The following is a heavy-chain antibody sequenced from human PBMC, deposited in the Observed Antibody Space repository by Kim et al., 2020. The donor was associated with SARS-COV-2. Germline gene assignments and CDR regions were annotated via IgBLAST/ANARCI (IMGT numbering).Heavy chain of an antibody. D-gene: IGHD6-19*01. CDR3: ARRSGWYTDY. V-gene: IGHV5-51*01. Sequence: DTSYSPSFPGQVTISADNSISTAYLQWSSLRASDTGMYYCARRSGWYTDYWGQGTLVTVSS. CDR2: DT. J-gene: IGHJ4*02.